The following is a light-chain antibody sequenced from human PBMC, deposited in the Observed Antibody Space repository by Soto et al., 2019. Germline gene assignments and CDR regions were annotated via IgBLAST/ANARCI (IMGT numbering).Light chain of an antibody. Sequence: EIVMTQSPATLSVSPGERATLSCRASQTVNNNLAWYQQKVGQAPRLLIYSTFNRATGVPARFSGSGSGTDFTLTISRLEPEDFAVYYCQQYGSSPPTFGQGTKVEIK. J-gene: IGKJ1*01. V-gene: IGKV3-20*01. CDR2: STF. CDR1: QTVNNN. CDR3: QQYGSSPPT.